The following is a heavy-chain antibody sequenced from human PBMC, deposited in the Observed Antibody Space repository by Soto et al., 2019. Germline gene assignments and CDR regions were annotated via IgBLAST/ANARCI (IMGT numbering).Heavy chain of an antibody. V-gene: IGHV3-23*01. CDR1: GFTFDNFA. D-gene: IGHD3-22*01. Sequence: EVRLLESGGGLEQPGGSLRLSCITSGFTFDNFAMSWVRQAPGRGLEWVSAISGGGGGKYYADSVKGRFIIARDNAKNTVYLEVNGLRTEDTAVYYCAKDVHYDSRGGLDYWGQGTLGTVSS. CDR3: AKDVHYDSRGGLDY. J-gene: IGHJ4*02. CDR2: ISGGGGGK.